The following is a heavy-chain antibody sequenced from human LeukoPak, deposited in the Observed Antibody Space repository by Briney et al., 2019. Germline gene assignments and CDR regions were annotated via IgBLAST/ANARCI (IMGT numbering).Heavy chain of an antibody. V-gene: IGHV3-23*01. D-gene: IGHD5-12*01. CDR3: ARDYSGYDHLPDY. Sequence: PGGSLRLSCAASGFTFTGYAMSWVRQAPGKGLEWVSSITGSGGYAYYADSVKGRFTISRDNSQNTLYLQMNGLRAEDTAVYYCARDYSGYDHLPDYWGQGTLVTVSS. CDR2: ITGSGGYA. CDR1: GFTFTGYA. J-gene: IGHJ4*02.